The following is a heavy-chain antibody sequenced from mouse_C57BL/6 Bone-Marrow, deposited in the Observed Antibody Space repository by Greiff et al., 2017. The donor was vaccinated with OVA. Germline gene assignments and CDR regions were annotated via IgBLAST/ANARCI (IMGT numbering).Heavy chain of an antibody. CDR3: AREGYFDV. CDR1: GFTFSDYY. J-gene: IGHJ1*03. V-gene: IGHV5-16*01. CDR2: INYDGSST. Sequence: EVMLVESKGGLVQPGSSMKLSCTASGFTFSDYYMAWVRQVPEKGLEWVANINYDGSSTYYLDSLKSRFIISRDNAKNILYLQMSSLKSEDTATYYCAREGYFDVWGTGTTVTVSS.